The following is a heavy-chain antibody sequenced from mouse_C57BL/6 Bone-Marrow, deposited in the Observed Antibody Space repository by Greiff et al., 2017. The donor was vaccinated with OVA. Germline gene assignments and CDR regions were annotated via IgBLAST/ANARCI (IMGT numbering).Heavy chain of an antibody. CDR3: AIAYGSSYDY. CDR1: GYTFTSSW. V-gene: IGHV1-52*01. D-gene: IGHD1-1*01. CDR2: LDPSASET. J-gene: IGHJ2*01. Sequence: QVQLQQPGAELVRPGSSVKLSCKASGYTFTSSWMHWVKQRPIPGLEWIGNLDPSASETHYNQQFKDKATLTVDKSSSTAYRQLSSLTSEDSAVYYCAIAYGSSYDYWGQGTTLTVSS.